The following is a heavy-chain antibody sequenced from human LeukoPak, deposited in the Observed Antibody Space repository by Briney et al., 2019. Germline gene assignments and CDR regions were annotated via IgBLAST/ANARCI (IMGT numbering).Heavy chain of an antibody. Sequence: PSETPSLTCAVYGGSFSGYYWSWIRQPPGKGLEWIGEINHSGSTNYNPSLKSRVTISVDTSKNQFSLKLSSVTAADTAVYYCARGERVVPAAPRSPPNWFAPWGQEPLVPAS. J-gene: IGHJ5*02. CDR3: ARGERVVPAAPRSPPNWFAP. CDR2: INHSGST. CDR1: GGSFSGYY. V-gene: IGHV4-34*01. D-gene: IGHD2-2*01.